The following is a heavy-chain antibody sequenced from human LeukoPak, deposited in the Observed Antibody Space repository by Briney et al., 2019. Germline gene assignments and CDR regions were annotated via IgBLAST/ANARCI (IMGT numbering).Heavy chain of an antibody. CDR3: ARLADDYFYYYYMDV. Sequence: SEALSLTCTVSGGSISNSRYFWGWVRQPPGKGLDWIGSISYSGGTRYNPSLRSRVTISLDTSKNQFSLKLTSVTAADTAVYYCARLADDYFYYYYMDVWGKGTTVTVSS. J-gene: IGHJ6*03. CDR2: ISYSGGT. CDR1: GGSISNSRYF. V-gene: IGHV4-39*07.